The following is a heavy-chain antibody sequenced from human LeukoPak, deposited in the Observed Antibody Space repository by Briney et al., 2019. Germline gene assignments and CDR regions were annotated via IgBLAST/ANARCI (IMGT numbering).Heavy chain of an antibody. D-gene: IGHD6-6*01. CDR1: GGSISSYY. CDR2: IYYSGST. Sequence: SETLSLTCTVSGGSISSYYWSWVRQPPGKGLEWMGYIYYSGSTNYYPSLKSRVTISVDTSKNQFSLKLSSVTAADTAVYYCARGGYSSSSGYYYYMDVWGKGTTVTVSS. V-gene: IGHV4-59*01. CDR3: ARGGYSSSSGYYYYMDV. J-gene: IGHJ6*03.